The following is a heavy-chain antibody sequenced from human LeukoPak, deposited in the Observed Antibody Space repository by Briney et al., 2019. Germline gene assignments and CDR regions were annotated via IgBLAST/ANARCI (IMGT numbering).Heavy chain of an antibody. CDR3: ARAPVGVEGHYYACYGMDV. CDR2: IIPFVGAT. Sequence: SVKLSCEASGGTFSNNTLRWVRQAPGQGLEWVGRIIPFVGATNHARELQGRVTISADASTGTGFLELSSLRSEDTAIYYCARAPVGVEGHYYACYGMDVWGQGTTVTASS. J-gene: IGHJ6*02. D-gene: IGHD1-26*01. V-gene: IGHV1-69*08. CDR1: GGTFSNNT.